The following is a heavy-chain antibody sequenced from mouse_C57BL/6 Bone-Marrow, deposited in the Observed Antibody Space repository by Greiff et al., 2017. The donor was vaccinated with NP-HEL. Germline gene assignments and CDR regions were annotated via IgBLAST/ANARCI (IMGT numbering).Heavy chain of an antibody. D-gene: IGHD1-1*01. CDR2: INYDGSST. CDR3: ARDRYPHWYFDV. CDR1: GFTFSDYY. Sequence: DVQLVESEGGLVQPGSSMKLSCTASGFTFSDYYMAWVRQVPEKGLEWVANINYDGSSTYYLDSLKSRFIISRDNAKNILYLQMSSLKSEDTATYYCARDRYPHWYFDVWGTGTTVTVSS. V-gene: IGHV5-16*01. J-gene: IGHJ1*03.